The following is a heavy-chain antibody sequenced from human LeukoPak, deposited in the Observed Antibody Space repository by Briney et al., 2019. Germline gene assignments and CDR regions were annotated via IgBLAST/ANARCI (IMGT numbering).Heavy chain of an antibody. D-gene: IGHD1-26*01. CDR3: TTGGGSYRVVDY. CDR2: IKRKTDGGTT. CDR1: GFSFNATW. J-gene: IGHJ4*02. Sequence: GGSLRLSCAASGFSFNATWMAWVRQSPGGGLEWVGRIKRKTDGGTTDYAAPVKGRFTISRDDSKETLYLQMNSLKTEDTGVYYCTTGGGSYRVVDYWGQGTLVTVSS. V-gene: IGHV3-15*01.